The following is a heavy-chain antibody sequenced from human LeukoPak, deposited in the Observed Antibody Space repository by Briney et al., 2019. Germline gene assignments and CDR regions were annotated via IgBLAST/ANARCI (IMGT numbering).Heavy chain of an antibody. D-gene: IGHD3-10*01. CDR1: GGSISSSSYY. CDR2: IYYSGST. V-gene: IGHV4-39*07. CDR3: AIGGSGRGSGSYLRSFDY. J-gene: IGHJ4*02. Sequence: PSETLSLTCTVSGGSISSSSYYWGWIRQPPGKGLEWIGSIYYSGSTYYNPSLKSRVTISVDTSKNQFSLKLSSVTAADTAVYYCAIGGSGRGSGSYLRSFDYWGQGTLVTVSS.